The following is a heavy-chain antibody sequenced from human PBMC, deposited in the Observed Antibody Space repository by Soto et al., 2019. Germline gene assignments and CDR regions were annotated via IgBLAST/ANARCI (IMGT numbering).Heavy chain of an antibody. D-gene: IGHD3-22*01. V-gene: IGHV5-10-1*01. CDR3: AGHQGYYYDSSCYPFDY. Sequence: GGSLKISCTCSGYSFSSHRIRRVRQMPGKCVEWMGRIDTIDSYTNYSPSSHFHVTISAYKSISTAYLQWISLRASYTAMYDCAGHQGYYYDSSCYPFDYWGQGTLVTGSA. CDR2: IDTIDSYT. CDR1: GYSFSSHR. J-gene: IGHJ4*02.